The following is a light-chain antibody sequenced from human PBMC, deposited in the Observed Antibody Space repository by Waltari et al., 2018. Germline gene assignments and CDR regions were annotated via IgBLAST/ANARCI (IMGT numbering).Light chain of an antibody. V-gene: IGKV2-28*01. CDR2: LGS. CDR1: QSLLYGNGYNY. J-gene: IGKJ4*01. Sequence: DIVMTQSPLSLPVTPGEPAPISCRSSQSLLYGNGYNYLDWYLQKPGQSPQLLIYLGSNRASGVPDRFSGSGSGTDFTLKISRVEAEDVGVYYCMQAVQTPLTFGGGTKVEIK. CDR3: MQAVQTPLT.